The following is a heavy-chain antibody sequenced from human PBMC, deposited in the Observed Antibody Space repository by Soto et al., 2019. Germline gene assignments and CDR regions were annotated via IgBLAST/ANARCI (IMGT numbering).Heavy chain of an antibody. V-gene: IGHV4-34*01. D-gene: IGHD3-3*01. CDR1: GGSFSDYY. J-gene: IGHJ6*02. CDR2: INHSGIT. Sequence: SETLSLTCAVYGGSFSDYYGTGIRQSPGKGLEWIGEINHSGITYYNPSLKSRVSISVDTSKNQFSLELRSVTAADTAMYYCARGRLEWLLLGYGVDVWGQGTPVTVSS. CDR3: ARGRLEWLLLGYGVDV.